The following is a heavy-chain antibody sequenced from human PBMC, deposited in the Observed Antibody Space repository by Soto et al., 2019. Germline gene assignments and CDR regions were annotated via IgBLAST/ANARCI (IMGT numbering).Heavy chain of an antibody. J-gene: IGHJ3*02. CDR3: AHRPPALYYDFWSGYYLGAFDI. V-gene: IGHV2-5*02. D-gene: IGHD3-3*01. CDR2: IYWDDDK. CDR1: GFSLSTSGVG. Sequence: QITLKESGPPLVKPTQTLTLTCTFSGFSLSTSGVGVGWIRQPPGKALEWLALIYWDDDKRYSPSLKSRLTITKDTSKNQVVLTMTNMDPVDTATYYCAHRPPALYYDFWSGYYLGAFDIWGQGTMVTVSS.